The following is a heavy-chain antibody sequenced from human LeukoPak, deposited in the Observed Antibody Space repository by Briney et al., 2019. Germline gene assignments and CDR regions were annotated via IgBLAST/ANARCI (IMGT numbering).Heavy chain of an antibody. D-gene: IGHD6-13*01. J-gene: IGHJ4*02. Sequence: SETLSLTCTVSGGSISSSSYYWGWIRQPPGKGLEWIGSIYYSGSTYYNPSLKSRVTISVDTSKNQFSLKLSSVAAADTAVYYCPRVVGIAAAGTGFSWGQGTLVTVSS. CDR3: PRVVGIAAAGTGFS. CDR1: GGSISSSSYY. V-gene: IGHV4-39*07. CDR2: IYYSGST.